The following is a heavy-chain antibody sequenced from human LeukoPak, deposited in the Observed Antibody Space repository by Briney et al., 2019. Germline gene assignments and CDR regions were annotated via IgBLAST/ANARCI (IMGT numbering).Heavy chain of an antibody. Sequence: MPSETLSLTCAVYGGSFSGYYWSWVRQPPGKGLEWIGEINHSGSTNYNPSLKSRVTISVDTSKNQFSLKLSSVTAADTAVYYCARRGRYCSSTSCSTSLNFDYWGRGTLVTVSS. V-gene: IGHV4-34*01. D-gene: IGHD2-2*01. CDR3: ARRGRYCSSTSCSTSLNFDY. CDR1: GGSFSGYY. J-gene: IGHJ4*02. CDR2: INHSGST.